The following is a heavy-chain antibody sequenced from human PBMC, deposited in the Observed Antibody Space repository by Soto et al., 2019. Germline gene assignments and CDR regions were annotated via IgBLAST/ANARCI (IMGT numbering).Heavy chain of an antibody. CDR1: GGSIIGHY. Sequence: SETLSLTCSVSGGSIIGHYWSWIRQPPGVGLEWIGYIHYSGSTDYNPSLKSRLTISVDTSKNQFSLKLSSVTAADTAVYYCARGGWSLDYWGQGTLVTVSS. CDR2: IHYSGST. V-gene: IGHV4-59*11. CDR3: ARGGWSLDY. J-gene: IGHJ4*02. D-gene: IGHD2-15*01.